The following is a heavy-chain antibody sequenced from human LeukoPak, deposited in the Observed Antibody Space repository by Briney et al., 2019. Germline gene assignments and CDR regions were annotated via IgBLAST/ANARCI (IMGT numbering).Heavy chain of an antibody. V-gene: IGHV1-69*13. CDR3: RGDSNARGNYFDH. J-gene: IGHJ4*02. Sequence: ASVTVSCKASGGTFSSYAISWVRQAPGQGLEWMGGIIPIIDTTNYAQKFQGRVTITADESTSTAYMELSSLRSEDTAVYYCRGDSNARGNYFDHWGQGTLVTVSS. CDR2: IIPIIDTT. D-gene: IGHD3-22*01. CDR1: GGTFSSYA.